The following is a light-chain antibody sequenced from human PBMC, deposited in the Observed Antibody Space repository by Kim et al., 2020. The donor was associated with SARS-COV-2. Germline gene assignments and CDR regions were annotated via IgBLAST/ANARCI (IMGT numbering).Light chain of an antibody. V-gene: IGLV1-44*01. J-gene: IGLJ3*02. CDR1: TSNIGSNA. Sequence: PGQRVTIYCSGGTSNIGSNAVNWYRQLPGTAPQLVIYLNDQRPSGVPGRFSGSKSGTSASLAISGLQSDDEADYYCATWDESLMGVFGGGTQLTVL. CDR2: LND. CDR3: ATWDESLMGV.